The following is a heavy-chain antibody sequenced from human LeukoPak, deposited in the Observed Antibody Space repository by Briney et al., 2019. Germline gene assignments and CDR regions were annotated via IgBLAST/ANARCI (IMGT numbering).Heavy chain of an antibody. V-gene: IGHV4-59*01. CDR1: GGSISSYY. CDR2: IYYSGST. CDR3: AREINDILTGYFDY. Sequence: KPSETLSLTCTVSGGSISSYYLSWIRQPPGKGLEWIGYIYYSGSTNYNPSLKSRVTISVDTSKNQFSLKLSSVTAADTAVYYCAREINDILTGYFDYWGQGTLVTVSS. D-gene: IGHD3-9*01. J-gene: IGHJ4*02.